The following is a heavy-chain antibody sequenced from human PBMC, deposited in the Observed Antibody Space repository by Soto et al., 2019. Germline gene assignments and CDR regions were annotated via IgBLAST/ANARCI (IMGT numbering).Heavy chain of an antibody. CDR3: ARDRYYYDSSGYYYGDT. J-gene: IGHJ5*02. CDR1: GGTFSSYA. V-gene: IGHV1-69*06. CDR2: IIPIFGTA. Sequence: GASVKVSCKASGGTFSSYAISWVRQAPGQGLEWMGGIIPIFGTANYAQKFQGRVTITADKSTSTAYMELSSLRSEDTAVYYCARDRYYYDSSGYYYGDTWGQGTLVTV. D-gene: IGHD3-22*01.